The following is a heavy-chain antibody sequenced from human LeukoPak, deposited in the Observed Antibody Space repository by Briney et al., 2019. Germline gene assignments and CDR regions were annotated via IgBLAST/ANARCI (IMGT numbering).Heavy chain of an antibody. Sequence: GGSLRLSCAASGFTFSSYAMSWVRQAPGKGLEWVSAVSDSGDTTYYADSVKGRFTISRDNSKNTLYLQMNSLRAEDTAVYYCAREFIDVDTAMDGHFDYWGQGTLVTVSS. CDR2: VSDSGDTT. CDR3: AREFIDVDTAMDGHFDY. D-gene: IGHD5-18*01. J-gene: IGHJ4*02. V-gene: IGHV3-23*01. CDR1: GFTFSSYA.